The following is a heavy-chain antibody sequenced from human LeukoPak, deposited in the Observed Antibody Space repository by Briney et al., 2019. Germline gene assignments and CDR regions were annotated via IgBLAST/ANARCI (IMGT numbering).Heavy chain of an antibody. CDR2: VSPSSTYI. D-gene: IGHD4-17*01. J-gene: IGHJ4*02. CDR3: ARDRFHEYGDYHFDY. Sequence: GGSLRLSCTASGFTFNNYNMNWVRQAPGKGLEWVSSVSPSSTYIYYVDSVRGRFTISRDNPKNSLYLQMNSLRAEDTAVYYCARDRFHEYGDYHFDYWGQGTLVAVSS. CDR1: GFTFNNYN. V-gene: IGHV3-21*01.